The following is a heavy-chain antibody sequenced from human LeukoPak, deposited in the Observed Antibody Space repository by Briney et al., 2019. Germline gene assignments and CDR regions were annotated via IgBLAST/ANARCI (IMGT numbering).Heavy chain of an antibody. CDR2: IYYSGST. CDR1: GGSISSSSYY. D-gene: IGHD6-19*01. Sequence: SETLSLTCTVSGGSISSSSYYWGWIRQPLGKGLEWIGSIYYSGSTYYNPSLKSRVTISVDTSKNQFSLKLSSVTAADTAVYYCARHETAVADPFDYWGQGTLVTVSS. V-gene: IGHV4-39*01. CDR3: ARHETAVADPFDY. J-gene: IGHJ4*02.